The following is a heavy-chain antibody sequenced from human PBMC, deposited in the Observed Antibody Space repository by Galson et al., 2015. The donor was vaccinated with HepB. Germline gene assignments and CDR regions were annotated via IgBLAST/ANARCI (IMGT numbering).Heavy chain of an antibody. J-gene: IGHJ2*01. CDR1: GDSFTSYW. CDR2: IYPGDSDT. D-gene: IGHD4-11*01. CDR3: ATLPTGNWFFDL. Sequence: SGAEVKKPGESLKISCKASGDSFTSYWIGWVRQMPGKGLEWMGIIYPGDSDTRYSPSFEGQVTMSVGMSISTAYLQWSSLKASDTAIYYCATLPTGNWFFDLWGRGTLVTVSS. V-gene: IGHV5-51*03.